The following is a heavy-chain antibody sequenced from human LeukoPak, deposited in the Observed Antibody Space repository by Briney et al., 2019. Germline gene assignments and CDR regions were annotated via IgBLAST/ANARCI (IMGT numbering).Heavy chain of an antibody. Sequence: SVKVSCKASGGTFSSYAISWVRQAPGQGLEWMGGIIPICGTANYAQKFQGRVTITADESTSTAYMELSSLRSEDTAVYYCARGIHYYDRLLDYWGQGTLVTVSS. D-gene: IGHD3-22*01. V-gene: IGHV1-69*13. CDR1: GGTFSSYA. CDR3: ARGIHYYDRLLDY. J-gene: IGHJ4*02. CDR2: IIPICGTA.